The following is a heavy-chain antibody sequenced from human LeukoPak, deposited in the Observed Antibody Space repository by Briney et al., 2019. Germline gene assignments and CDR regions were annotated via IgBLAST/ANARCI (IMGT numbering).Heavy chain of an antibody. J-gene: IGHJ6*03. CDR3: ARGHKSSWLWGVYMDV. V-gene: IGHV4-34*01. CDR2: INHSGST. D-gene: IGHD6-13*01. Sequence: GSLRLSCAASGFTFDDYGLSWVRQAPGKGLEWIGEINHSGSTNYNPSLKSRVTISVDTSKNQFSLKLSSVTAADTAVYYCARGHKSSWLWGVYMDVWGKGTTVTVSS. CDR1: GFTFDDYG.